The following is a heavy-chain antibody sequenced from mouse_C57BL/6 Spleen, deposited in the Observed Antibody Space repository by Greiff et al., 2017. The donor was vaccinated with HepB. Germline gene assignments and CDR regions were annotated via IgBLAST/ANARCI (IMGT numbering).Heavy chain of an antibody. J-gene: IGHJ3*01. CDR2: INPNYGTT. CDR3: ARVYYYGSRVSWFAY. V-gene: IGHV1-39*01. CDR1: GYSFTDYN. Sequence: SGPELVKPGASVKISCKASGYSFTDYNMNWVKQSNGKSLEWIGVINPNYGTTSYNQKFKGKATLTVDQSSSTAYMQLNSLTSEDSAVYYCARVYYYGSRVSWFAYWGQGTLVTVSA. D-gene: IGHD1-1*01.